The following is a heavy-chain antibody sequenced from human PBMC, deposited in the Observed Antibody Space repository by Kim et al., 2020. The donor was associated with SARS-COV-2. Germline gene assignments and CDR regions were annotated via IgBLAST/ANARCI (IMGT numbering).Heavy chain of an antibody. CDR2: GRTT. J-gene: IGHJ4*02. Sequence: GRTTTYATSGKGRFTISEDNAKNPLYLQMNSLRAEETAVYYCARDLKEGYWGQRTLVTVSS. V-gene: IGHV3-74*01. CDR3: ARDLKEGY.